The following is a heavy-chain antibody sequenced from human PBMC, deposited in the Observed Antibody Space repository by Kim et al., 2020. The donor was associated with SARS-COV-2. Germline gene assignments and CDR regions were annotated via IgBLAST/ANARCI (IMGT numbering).Heavy chain of an antibody. CDR1: GYTFTSYG. Sequence: ASVKVSCKASGYTFTSYGISWVRQAPGQGLEWMGWISAYNGNTNYAQKLQGRVTMTTDTSTSTAYMELRSLRSDDTAVYYCARVNKRWRQQLVGYFDYWGQGTLVTVSS. V-gene: IGHV1-18*04. CDR2: ISAYNGNT. J-gene: IGHJ4*02. CDR3: ARVNKRWRQQLVGYFDY. D-gene: IGHD6-13*01.